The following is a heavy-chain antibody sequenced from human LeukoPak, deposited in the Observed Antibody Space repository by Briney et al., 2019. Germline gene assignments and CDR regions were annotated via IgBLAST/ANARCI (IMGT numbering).Heavy chain of an antibody. CDR2: INHSGST. V-gene: IGHV4-34*01. CDR1: GGSFSGYY. J-gene: IGHJ4*02. CDR3: ASPDCSGGSCYNY. Sequence: SETLSLTCAVYGGSFSGYYWSWIRQPPGKGLEWIGEINHSGSTNYNPSLKSRVTIPVDTSKNQFSLKLSSVTAADTAVYYCASPDCSGGSCYNYWGQGTLVTVSS. D-gene: IGHD2-15*01.